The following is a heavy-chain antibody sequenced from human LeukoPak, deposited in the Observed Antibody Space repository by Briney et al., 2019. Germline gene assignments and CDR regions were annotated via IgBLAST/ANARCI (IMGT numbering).Heavy chain of an antibody. V-gene: IGHV1-58*01. CDR3: AVDQGRPAGDAFDY. J-gene: IGHJ4*02. CDR1: GFTFTSSA. Sequence: SVTVSCTVSGFTFTSSAAQWVRQARGQRLEWIGWIVLGSGNTNYAQKFQERLTITRDMSTTTAYMELSSLTSEDTAVYFCAVDQGRPAGDAFDYWGQGTLVTVSS. D-gene: IGHD2-2*01. CDR2: IVLGSGNT.